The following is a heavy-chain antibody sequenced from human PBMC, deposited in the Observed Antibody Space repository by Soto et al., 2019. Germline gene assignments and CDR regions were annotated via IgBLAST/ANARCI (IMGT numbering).Heavy chain of an antibody. Sequence: QVQLVQSGAEVKKPGASVKVSCKASGYTFTSYGISWVRQAPGQGLEWMGWISAYNGNTNYAQKLQGRVTMTTDTSTSTAYMELRSLRSDDTAVYYCARDRNDFWSGYYTARHYYDMDVWGQGTTVTVSS. D-gene: IGHD3-3*01. V-gene: IGHV1-18*04. CDR2: ISAYNGNT. CDR3: ARDRNDFWSGYYTARHYYDMDV. CDR1: GYTFTSYG. J-gene: IGHJ6*02.